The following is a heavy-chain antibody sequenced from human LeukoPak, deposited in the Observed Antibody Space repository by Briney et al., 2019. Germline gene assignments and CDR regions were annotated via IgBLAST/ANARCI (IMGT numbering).Heavy chain of an antibody. Sequence: GGSLRLSCAASGFTLSSYAMSWVRQGPGKGLEWVSAISVSGNTYHADSVKGRFTISRDSSKNTLYLQMNSLRAEDTAVYYCAKDMRYYYDSSGYSIDYWGQGTLVTVSS. CDR1: GFTLSSYA. CDR3: AKDMRYYYDSSGYSIDY. D-gene: IGHD3-22*01. J-gene: IGHJ4*02. V-gene: IGHV3-23*01. CDR2: ISVSGNT.